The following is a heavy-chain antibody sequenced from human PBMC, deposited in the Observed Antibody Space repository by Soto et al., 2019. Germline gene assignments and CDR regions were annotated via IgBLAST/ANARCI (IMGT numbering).Heavy chain of an antibody. J-gene: IGHJ5*01. CDR3: SARAYDTNGYYRFDP. CDR1: GGSFSGHS. V-gene: IGHV4-34*01. D-gene: IGHD3-22*01. CDR2: INHSGRV. Sequence: PSETLSLTCAVYGGSFSGHSWTWISQSPGKGLEWIGDINHSGRVNYSPSLKSRVTISLDTSKNQFSLTLSAVTAADTAMYYCSARAYDTNGYYRFDPWGQGTLATVSS.